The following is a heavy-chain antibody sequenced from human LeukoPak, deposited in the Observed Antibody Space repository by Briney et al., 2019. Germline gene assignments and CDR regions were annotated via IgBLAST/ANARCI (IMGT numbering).Heavy chain of an antibody. CDR3: AKELGYAKPFDY. D-gene: IGHD5-12*01. J-gene: IGHJ4*02. CDR1: GFTFTNYG. CDR2: IGYSNEAT. V-gene: IGHV3-23*01. Sequence: GGSLRLSCVGSGFTFTNYGLNWVRQAPGKGLEWVSAIGYSNEATFYADSVKGRFTISRDTSKKNVLYLQMNGLTAEDSALYYCAKELGYAKPFDYWGRGTLVTVSS.